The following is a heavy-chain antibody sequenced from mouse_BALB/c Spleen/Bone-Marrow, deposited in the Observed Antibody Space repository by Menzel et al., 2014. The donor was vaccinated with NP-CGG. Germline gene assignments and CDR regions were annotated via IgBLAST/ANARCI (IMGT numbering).Heavy chain of an antibody. V-gene: IGHV5-17*02. Sequence: EVKLVESGGGLVQPGGSRKLSCAASGFTFSSFGMHWVRQAPEKGLEWVAYISSGSSTIYYGDTVMGRFTISRDNPKNTLFLQMTSLRSEGTATYYCVRSGSSSGYFDYWGQGTTLTVSS. D-gene: IGHD1-1*01. CDR3: VRSGSSSGYFDY. CDR2: ISSGSSTI. J-gene: IGHJ2*01. CDR1: GFTFSSFG.